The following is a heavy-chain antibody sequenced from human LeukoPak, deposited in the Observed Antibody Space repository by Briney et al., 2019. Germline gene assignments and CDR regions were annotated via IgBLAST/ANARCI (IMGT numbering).Heavy chain of an antibody. J-gene: IGHJ4*02. V-gene: IGHV3-30-3*01. D-gene: IGHD1-14*01. CDR1: GLTFSSYA. CDR3: ARFSRSIDY. Sequence: GGSLRLSCAASGLTFSSYAMHWVRQAPGKGLEWVAVISYDGSNKYYADSVKGRFTISRDNSKNTLYLQMNSLRAEDTAVYYCARFSRSIDYWGQGTLVTVSS. CDR2: ISYDGSNK.